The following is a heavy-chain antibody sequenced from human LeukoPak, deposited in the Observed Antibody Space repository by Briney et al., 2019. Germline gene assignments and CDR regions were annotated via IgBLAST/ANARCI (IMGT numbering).Heavy chain of an antibody. CDR3: ARYPPFDF. CDR1: GYSFTNYW. Sequence: GESLKISGKGPGYSFTNYWIGWVRQMRGKGLEWMGIIYPGDSDTRYSPSFQGQVTISADKSINTAYLQWSSLKASDTAMYYCARYPPFDFWGQGTLVTVSS. CDR2: IYPGDSDT. J-gene: IGHJ4*02. V-gene: IGHV5-51*01.